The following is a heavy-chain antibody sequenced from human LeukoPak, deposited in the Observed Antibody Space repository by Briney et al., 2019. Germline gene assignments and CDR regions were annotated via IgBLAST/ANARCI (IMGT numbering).Heavy chain of an antibody. V-gene: IGHV1-2*02. CDR3: ARSYDFWSGYYSY. D-gene: IGHD3-3*01. CDR1: GYTFTSYY. Sequence: GASVKVSCKASGYTFTSYYMHWVRQAPGQGLEWMGWINPNSGGTNYAQKFQGRVTMTRDTSISTAYMELSRLRSDDTAVYYCARSYDFWSGYYSYWGQGTLVTVSS. CDR2: INPNSGGT. J-gene: IGHJ4*02.